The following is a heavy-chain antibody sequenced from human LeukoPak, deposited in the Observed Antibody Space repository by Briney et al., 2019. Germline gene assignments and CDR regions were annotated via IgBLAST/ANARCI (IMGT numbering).Heavy chain of an antibody. CDR2: IYYSGST. J-gene: IGHJ5*02. CDR1: GGSISSSSYY. CDR3: ARQEVVVVPAASDWFDP. Sequence: MSSETLSLTCTVSGGSISSSSYYWGWIRQPPGKGLEWIGSIYYSGSTYYNPSLKSRVTISVDTSKNQFSLKLSSVTAADTAVYYCARQEVVVVPAASDWFDPWCQGTLVTVSS. D-gene: IGHD2-2*01. V-gene: IGHV4-39*01.